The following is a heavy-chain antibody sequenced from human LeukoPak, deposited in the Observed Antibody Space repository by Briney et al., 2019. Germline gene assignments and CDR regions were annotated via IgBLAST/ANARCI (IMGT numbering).Heavy chain of an antibody. CDR2: INPNSGGT. CDR3: GRSTITMVRGFISS. V-gene: IGHV1-2*02. CDR1: GYTFTGYY. Sequence: ASVKVSCKASGYTFTGYYMHWVRQAPGQGLEWMGWINPNSGGTNYAQKFQGRVTMTRDTSISTAYMELSRLRSDGTAVYYSGRSTITMVRGFISSRGQGTLVTVSS. J-gene: IGHJ4*02. D-gene: IGHD3-10*01.